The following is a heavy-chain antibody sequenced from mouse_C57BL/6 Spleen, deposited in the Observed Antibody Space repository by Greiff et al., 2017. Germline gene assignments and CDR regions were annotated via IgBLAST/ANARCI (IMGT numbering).Heavy chain of an antibody. CDR3: ARDDYPDY. V-gene: IGHV1-55*01. Sequence: QVQLQQSGAELVKPGASVKMSCKASGYAFTSYWITWVMQRHGQGLEWIGHIYPGSGSTNYNEKFKSKATLTVDTSSSTAYMQPSSRTSEYSAVYDCARDDYPDYWGQGTTLTVSS. J-gene: IGHJ2*01. CDR2: IYPGSGST. D-gene: IGHD2-4*01. CDR1: GYAFTSYW.